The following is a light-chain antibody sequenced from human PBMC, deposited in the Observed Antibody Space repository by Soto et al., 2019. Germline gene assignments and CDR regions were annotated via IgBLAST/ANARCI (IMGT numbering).Light chain of an antibody. Sequence: ETVLTQSPGTLSLSPGERATLSCRASQSVSSSYLAWYQQKPGQTPRLLIYGASSRATDIPDRFSGSGAGRDFTLTISRLEPEDFAVYYCLQYGNSPFTLGPGTKVDVK. J-gene: IGKJ3*01. CDR1: QSVSSSY. CDR2: GAS. V-gene: IGKV3-20*01. CDR3: LQYGNSPFT.